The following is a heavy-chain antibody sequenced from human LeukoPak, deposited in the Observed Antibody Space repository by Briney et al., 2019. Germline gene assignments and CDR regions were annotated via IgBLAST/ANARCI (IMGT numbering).Heavy chain of an antibody. V-gene: IGHV4-4*07. CDR1: GGSISSYY. J-gene: IGHJ5*02. D-gene: IGHD6-13*01. CDR3: AREGSSWYGNWFDP. CDR2: IYTSGST. Sequence: SETLSLTCTVSGGSISSYYWSWIRQPAGKGLEWIGRIYTSGSTNYNPSLKSRVTMSVDTYKNQSSLKLSSVTAADTAVYYCAREGSSWYGNWFDPWGQGTLVTVSS.